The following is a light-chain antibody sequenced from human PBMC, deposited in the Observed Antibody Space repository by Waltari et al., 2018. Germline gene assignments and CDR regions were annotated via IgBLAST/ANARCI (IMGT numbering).Light chain of an antibody. J-gene: IGLJ3*02. CDR2: VNSDGSH. CDR1: GEYSAYA. CDR3: QTWGTGIQV. V-gene: IGLV4-69*01. Sequence: LVLTQSPSASASLGASVKLTCSLPGEYSAYAIAWHQKQPLKGPRYLMTVNSDGSHKKGDVISERFSCSSSDLDRYLIISRLQSDDEADYFCQTWGTGIQVFGSGTKLTVL.